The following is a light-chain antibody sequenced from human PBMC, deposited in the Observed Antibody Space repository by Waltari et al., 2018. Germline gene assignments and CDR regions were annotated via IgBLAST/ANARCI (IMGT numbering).Light chain of an antibody. CDR3: QQYGSSPRT. CDR1: QSVTSSF. J-gene: IGKJ1*01. CDR2: GAS. Sequence: EIVLTQSPATLSLFPGERATLSSRASQSVTSSFLAWYQQKPGQPPRLLIYGASSRATGIPDRFSGSGSGTDFTLSISSLEPEDFAVYYCQQYGSSPRTFGQGTKVEIK. V-gene: IGKV3-20*01.